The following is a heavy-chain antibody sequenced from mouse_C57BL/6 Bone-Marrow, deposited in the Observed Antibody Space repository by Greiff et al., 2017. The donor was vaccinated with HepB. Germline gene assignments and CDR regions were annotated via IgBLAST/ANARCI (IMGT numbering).Heavy chain of an antibody. CDR3: GRRGGNYGFAY. CDR2: ISDGGSYT. CDR1: GFTFSSYA. J-gene: IGHJ3*01. V-gene: IGHV5-4*01. D-gene: IGHD2-1*01. Sequence: EVQLVESGGGLVKPGGSLKLSCAASGFTFSSYAMSWVRQTPEKRLEWVATISDGGSYTYYPDNVEGRFTISRDNAKNNLYLQMSHLKSEDTAVYYCGRRGGNYGFAYGGQGTRVTVSA.